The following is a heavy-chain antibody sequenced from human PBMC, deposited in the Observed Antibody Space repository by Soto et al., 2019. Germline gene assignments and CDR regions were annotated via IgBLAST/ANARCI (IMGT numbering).Heavy chain of an antibody. CDR2: IYYSGST. D-gene: IGHD3-22*01. J-gene: IGHJ3*02. CDR1: GGSISSGGYY. CDR3: SREAMYYYDSSGYYPGAFDI. V-gene: IGHV4-31*03. Sequence: SETLSLTCTVSGGSISSGGYYWSWIRQHPGKGLEWIGYIYYSGSTYYNPSLKSRVTISVDTSKNQFSLKLSSVTAADTAVYYCSREAMYYYDSSGYYPGAFDIWGQGTMVTVSS.